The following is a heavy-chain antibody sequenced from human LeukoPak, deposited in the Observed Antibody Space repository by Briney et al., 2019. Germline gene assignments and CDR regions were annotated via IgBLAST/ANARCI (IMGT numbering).Heavy chain of an antibody. J-gene: IGHJ6*03. V-gene: IGHV4-59*01. D-gene: IGHD3-3*01. CDR2: IYYSGST. Sequence: SETLSLTCTVSGGSISSYYWSWIRQPPGKGLEWIGYIYYSGSTNYNPSLKSRVTISVDTSKNQFSLKLSSVTAADTAVYYCARVTIFGVVINYYMDVWGKGTTVTVSS. CDR1: GGSISSYY. CDR3: ARVTIFGVVINYYMDV.